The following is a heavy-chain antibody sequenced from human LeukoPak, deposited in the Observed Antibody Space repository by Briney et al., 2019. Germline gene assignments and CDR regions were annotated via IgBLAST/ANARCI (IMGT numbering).Heavy chain of an antibody. CDR1: GFTFSSYG. CDR3: AKGLLLWFGAHDY. V-gene: IGHV3-30*02. J-gene: IGHJ4*02. CDR2: IRYDGSNK. Sequence: GGSLRLSCAASGFTFSSYGMHWVRQAPGKGLEWVAFIRYDGSNKYYADSVKGRFTISRDNSKNTLYLQMNSLRAEDTAVYYCAKGLLLWFGAHDYWGQGTLVTVSS. D-gene: IGHD3-10*01.